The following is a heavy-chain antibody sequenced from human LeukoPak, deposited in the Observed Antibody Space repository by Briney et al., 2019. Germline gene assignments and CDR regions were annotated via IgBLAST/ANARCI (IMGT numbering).Heavy chain of an antibody. D-gene: IGHD3-16*01. Sequence: PGGSLRLSCVVSGFTFSNYWMSWVRQAPGKGLEWVINIRPDGGEKYFVDSVRGRFTISRDNARNSLYLQMNSLRAEDTALYYCAKGSSYDYEEGYFDYWGQGTLVTVSS. CDR2: IRPDGGEK. CDR3: AKGSSYDYEEGYFDY. V-gene: IGHV3-7*03. J-gene: IGHJ4*02. CDR1: GFTFSNYW.